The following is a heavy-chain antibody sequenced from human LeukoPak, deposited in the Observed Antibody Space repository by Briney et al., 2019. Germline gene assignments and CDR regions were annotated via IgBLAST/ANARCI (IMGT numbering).Heavy chain of an antibody. Sequence: GRSLRLSCTASGFTFGEDAMSWFRQAPGKGLEWVGFIRTKTNGATAEYAASVKGRFSISRDVSKSIAYLQMNSLKTEDTAVYYCARLIAVVVAASSYFDSWGQGTRVTVSS. CDR2: IRTKTNGATA. CDR1: GFTFGEDA. V-gene: IGHV3-49*03. D-gene: IGHD2-15*01. J-gene: IGHJ4*02. CDR3: ARLIAVVVAASSYFDS.